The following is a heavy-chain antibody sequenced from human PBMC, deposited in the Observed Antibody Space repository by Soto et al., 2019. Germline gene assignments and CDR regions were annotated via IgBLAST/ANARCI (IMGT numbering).Heavy chain of an antibody. J-gene: IGHJ6*02. D-gene: IGHD3-10*01. CDR3: ARQGFGALHGRVDG. V-gene: IGHV4-59*08. CDR2: VSPIWGS. CDR1: GDSISSYY. Sequence: QVLLQESGPGLVKPSETLSLSCTVSGDSISSYYWGWIRQPPGKEMEWIGYVSPIWGSAYSPSLQSRVAISLDTSKNQFSLELTSVTATDTAGYYCARQGFGALHGRVDGWGQGTTVTVSS.